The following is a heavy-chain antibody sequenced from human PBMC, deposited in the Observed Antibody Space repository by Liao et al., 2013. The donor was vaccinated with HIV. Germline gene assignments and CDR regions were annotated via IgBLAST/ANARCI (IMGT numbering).Heavy chain of an antibody. J-gene: IGHJ4*02. Sequence: QVQLHQWGAGQLKPSETLSLTCAVYGGSLSGHYWTWIRQPPGKGLEWIGEINHAGRTNYNPSLTSRVTISGDTSKNQFSLKLSSVTAADTAVYYCARGFYGSGSYCPSDWGLGSLVTVSS. CDR2: INHAGRT. V-gene: IGHV4-34*01. CDR1: GGSLSGHY. CDR3: ARGFYGSGSYCPSD. D-gene: IGHD3-10*01.